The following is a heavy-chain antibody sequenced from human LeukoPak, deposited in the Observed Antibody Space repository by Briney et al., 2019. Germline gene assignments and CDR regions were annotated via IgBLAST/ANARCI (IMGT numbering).Heavy chain of an antibody. CDR3: AREYGDYSLGWFDP. CDR1: GYTFTGYY. D-gene: IGHD4-17*01. V-gene: IGHV1-2*02. Sequence: GASVKVSCKASGYTFTGYYMHWVRQAPGQGLEWMGWINPNSGGTNYAQKFQGRVTMTRDTSISTAYMELSRLRSDDTAVYYCAREYGDYSLGWFDPWGQGILVTVSS. J-gene: IGHJ5*02. CDR2: INPNSGGT.